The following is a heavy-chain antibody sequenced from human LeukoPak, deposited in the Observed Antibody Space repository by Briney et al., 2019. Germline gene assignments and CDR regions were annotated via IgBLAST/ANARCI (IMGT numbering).Heavy chain of an antibody. J-gene: IGHJ6*03. D-gene: IGHD6-13*01. CDR1: GGSFSGYY. CDR3: ARLAAEYYYYYYYMDV. Sequence: SETLSLTCAVYGGSFSGYYWSWIRQPPGKGLEWIGEINHSGSTNYNPSLKSRVTISVDTSKNQFSLKLSSVTAADTAVYCCARLAAEYYYYYYYMDVWGKGTTVTVSS. CDR2: INHSGST. V-gene: IGHV4-34*01.